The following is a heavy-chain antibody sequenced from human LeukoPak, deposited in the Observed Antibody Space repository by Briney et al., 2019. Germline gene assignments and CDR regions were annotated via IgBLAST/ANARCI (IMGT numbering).Heavy chain of an antibody. Sequence: GGSLRLSCAASGFTLSTYSMNWVRHAPEKGLEWVSSISRSSSYIYYADSVQGRFTIYRDNAKNSLYLHMSSLRDEDTAVYYCARDSDLTGYPKRHNWFDPWGQGTLVTVSS. J-gene: IGHJ5*02. CDR2: ISRSSSYI. D-gene: IGHD3-9*01. V-gene: IGHV3-21*06. CDR3: ARDSDLTGYPKRHNWFDP. CDR1: GFTLSTYS.